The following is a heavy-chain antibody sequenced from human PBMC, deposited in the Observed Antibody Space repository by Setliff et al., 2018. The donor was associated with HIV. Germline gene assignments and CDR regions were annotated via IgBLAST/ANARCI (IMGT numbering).Heavy chain of an antibody. J-gene: IGHJ4*02. CDR3: ARSPSYRSSWEYYLDY. CDR1: GGSISGYH. D-gene: IGHD6-13*01. V-gene: IGHV4-4*09. CDR2: IYTSRGT. Sequence: SETLSLTCTVSGGSISGYHWNWLRQTPGKGLEWVGYIYTSRGTNYNHSLRTRVIISVETSNQFSLKLSSVTAADVAVYYCARSPSYRSSWEYYLDYWGQGILVTVSS.